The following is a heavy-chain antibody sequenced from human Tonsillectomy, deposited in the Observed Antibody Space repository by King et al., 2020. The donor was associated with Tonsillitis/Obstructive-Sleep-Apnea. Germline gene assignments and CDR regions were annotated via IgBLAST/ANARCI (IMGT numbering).Heavy chain of an antibody. CDR2: IYDSGST. D-gene: IGHD4-17*01. CDR1: GGSISSGGYY. V-gene: IGHV4-31*03. J-gene: IGHJ4*02. Sequence: QLQESGLGLVKPSQTLSLTCTVSGGSISSGGYYWSWIRQHPGKGLEWIGYIYDSGSTYYNPSLKSRVTISADTSKNQFSLKLSSVTAADTAVYYCASEVTTGAFDYWGQGTLVTVSS. CDR3: ASEVTTGAFDY.